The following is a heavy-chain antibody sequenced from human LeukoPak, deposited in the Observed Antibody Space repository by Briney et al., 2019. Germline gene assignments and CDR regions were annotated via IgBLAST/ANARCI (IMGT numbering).Heavy chain of an antibody. CDR1: GGSICNYY. CDR3: ARYSSGWKDAFDV. CDR2: IYYSGST. V-gene: IGHV4-59*08. Sequence: SETLSLTCTVSGGSICNYYWSWIRQPPGKGLEWIGYIYYSGSTNYNPSLKSRVTISVDTSKNQFSLKLSSVTAADTAMYYCARYSSGWKDAFDVWGQGTMVTVSS. D-gene: IGHD6-19*01. J-gene: IGHJ3*01.